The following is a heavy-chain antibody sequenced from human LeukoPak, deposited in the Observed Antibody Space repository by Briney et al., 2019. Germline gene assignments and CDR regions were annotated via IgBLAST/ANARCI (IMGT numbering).Heavy chain of an antibody. J-gene: IGHJ4*02. CDR1: GGSISSYY. Sequence: TSETLSLTCTVSGGSISSYYWSWIRQPPGKGLEWIGYIYYSGSTNYNPSLKGRVTISVDTSKNQFSLKLSSVTAADTAVYYCARASYSYDINGWVPFDYWGQGTLVTVSS. V-gene: IGHV4-59*01. D-gene: IGHD3-22*01. CDR2: IYYSGST. CDR3: ARASYSYDINGWVPFDY.